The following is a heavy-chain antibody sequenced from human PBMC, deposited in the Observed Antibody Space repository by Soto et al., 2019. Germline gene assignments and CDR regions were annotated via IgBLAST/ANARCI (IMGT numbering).Heavy chain of an antibody. V-gene: IGHV1-18*01. CDR1: GYTFVSYG. CDR3: SRDAQKWLVAAFEI. D-gene: IGHD6-19*01. CDR2: ISPYNDNT. J-gene: IGHJ3*02. Sequence: QVQLVQSGAEVKEPGASVKVSCKASGYTFVSYGISWVRQAPGQGLEWMGWISPYNDNTKYAQKFQGRVTMTTDTSTSTVYMELRSLSSDDTAVYYCSRDAQKWLVAAFEIWGQGTMVTVSS.